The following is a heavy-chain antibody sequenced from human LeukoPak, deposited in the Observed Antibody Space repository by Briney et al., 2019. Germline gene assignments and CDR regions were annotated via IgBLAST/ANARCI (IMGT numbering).Heavy chain of an antibody. V-gene: IGHV3-23*01. J-gene: IGHJ4*02. Sequence: GGSLRLSCASSGFTFNNYAMTWVRQAPGKGLEWVSAISGSGGSTYYADSVKGRFTISRVNSKNTLYLQMNSLRAEDTAVYYCAKGSSSFLHFDYWGQGTLVTVSS. CDR1: GFTFNNYA. CDR2: ISGSGGST. CDR3: AKGSSSFLHFDY. D-gene: IGHD6-6*01.